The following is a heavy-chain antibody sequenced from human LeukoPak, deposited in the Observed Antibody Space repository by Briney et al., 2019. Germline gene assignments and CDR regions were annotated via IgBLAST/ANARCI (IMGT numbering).Heavy chain of an antibody. CDR2: MNPNSGNT. J-gene: IGHJ6*03. CDR1: GYTFTSYY. D-gene: IGHD5-12*01. V-gene: IGHV1-8*02. Sequence: GASVKVSCKASGYTFTSYYMHWVRQAPGQGLEWMGWMNPNSGNTGYAQKFQGRVTMTRNTSISTAYMELSSLRSEDTAVYYCAREGGYSGYDQTYYYYYMDVWGKGTTVTISS. CDR3: AREGGYSGYDQTYYYYYMDV.